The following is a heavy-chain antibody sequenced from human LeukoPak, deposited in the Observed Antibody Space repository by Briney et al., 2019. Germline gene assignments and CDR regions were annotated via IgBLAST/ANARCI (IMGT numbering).Heavy chain of an antibody. J-gene: IGHJ2*01. CDR1: GGSISQYY. D-gene: IGHD7-27*01. Sequence: SETLSLTCSVSGGSISQYYWSWIRQPPGKGLEWIGFIYYTGSTNYNPSLKSRVTISVDTSKNQFSLKLRSVAAADTAVYYCARADWGHGYFDLWGRGTLVTVSS. CDR3: ARADWGHGYFDL. V-gene: IGHV4-59*12. CDR2: IYYTGST.